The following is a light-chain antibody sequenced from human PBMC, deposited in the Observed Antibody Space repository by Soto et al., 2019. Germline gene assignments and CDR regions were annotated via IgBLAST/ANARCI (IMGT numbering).Light chain of an antibody. CDR2: AAS. CDR3: QQSYSTLG. J-gene: IGKJ1*01. V-gene: IGKV1-39*01. Sequence: DIQMTQSPSSLSASVGDRVTITCRASQSISSYLNWYQQKPGKAPKLLIYAASSLQSGVPSRFSGSAAGTDFTLSISSLQPEDFATYYCQQSYSTLGFGQGNKVEIK. CDR1: QSISSY.